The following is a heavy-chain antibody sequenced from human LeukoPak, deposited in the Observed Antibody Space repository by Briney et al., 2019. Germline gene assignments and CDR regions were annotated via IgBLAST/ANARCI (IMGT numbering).Heavy chain of an antibody. J-gene: IGHJ4*02. CDR1: GYTFTSYA. D-gene: IGHD5-18*01. CDR2: INAGNGNT. CDR3: ARDLIVRGYSYGFDY. Sequence: ASVKVSCKASGYTFTSYAMHWVRQAPGQRLEWMGWINAGNGNTKYSQKFQGRVTITRDTSASTAYMELSSLRSEDTAVYYCARDLIVRGYSYGFDYWGQGTLVTVSS. V-gene: IGHV1-3*01.